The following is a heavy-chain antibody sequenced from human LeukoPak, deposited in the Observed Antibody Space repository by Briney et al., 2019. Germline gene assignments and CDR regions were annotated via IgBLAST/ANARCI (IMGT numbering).Heavy chain of an antibody. CDR2: FDPEDGET. J-gene: IGHJ4*02. CDR3: ATDHGTSDSSSWCSS. CDR1: GYTLNELS. D-gene: IGHD6-13*01. Sequence: ASVKVSCKLSGYTLNELSMLWVRQAPGKGLEWMGGFDPEDGETIYAQKFQGRVTMTEDTSTDTAYMELSSLRSLGTAVYYCATDHGTSDSSSWCSSWGQGTLVTVSS. V-gene: IGHV1-24*01.